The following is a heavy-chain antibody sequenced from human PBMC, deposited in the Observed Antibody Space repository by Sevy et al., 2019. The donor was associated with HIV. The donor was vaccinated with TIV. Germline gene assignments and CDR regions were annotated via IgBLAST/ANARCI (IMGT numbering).Heavy chain of an antibody. CDR2: IYYSGST. V-gene: IGHV4-39*01. Sequence: SETLSLTCTVSGGSISSSSYYWGWIRQPPGKGLEWIGSIYYSGSTYYNPSLKSRVTISVDTSKNQFSLKLSSVTAADTAVYYCARQPFIVVVTAITDAFDIWGPGTMVTVSS. D-gene: IGHD2-21*02. CDR1: GGSISSSSYY. J-gene: IGHJ3*02. CDR3: ARQPFIVVVTAITDAFDI.